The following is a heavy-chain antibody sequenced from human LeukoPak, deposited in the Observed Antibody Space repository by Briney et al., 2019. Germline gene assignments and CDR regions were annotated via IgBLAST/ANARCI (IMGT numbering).Heavy chain of an antibody. Sequence: PGGSLRLSCAASGFSFSTYEMNWVRQAPGKGLEWVSYISGSGSTIYYADSVKGRFTISRDNAKKSLYLQMNSLRAEDTAVYYCARGRITMIVDAFDIWGQGTMVTVSS. CDR3: ARGRITMIVDAFDI. J-gene: IGHJ3*02. D-gene: IGHD3-22*01. CDR1: GFSFSTYE. V-gene: IGHV3-48*03. CDR2: ISGSGSTI.